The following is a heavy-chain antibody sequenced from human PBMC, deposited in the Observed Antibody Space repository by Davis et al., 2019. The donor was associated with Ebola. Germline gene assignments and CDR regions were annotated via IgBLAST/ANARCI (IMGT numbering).Heavy chain of an antibody. Sequence: GESLKISCAASGFTFSSYAMSWVRQAPGKGLEWVSAISGSGGSTYYADSVKGRFTISRDNSKNTLYLQMNSLRAEDTAVYYCAKARGSYGYVYYYGMDVWGQGTTVTVSS. D-gene: IGHD5-18*01. CDR2: ISGSGGST. J-gene: IGHJ6*02. CDR3: AKARGSYGYVYYYGMDV. CDR1: GFTFSSYA. V-gene: IGHV3-23*01.